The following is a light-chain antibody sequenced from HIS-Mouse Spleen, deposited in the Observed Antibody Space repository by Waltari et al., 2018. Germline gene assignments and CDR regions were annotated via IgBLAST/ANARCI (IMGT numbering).Light chain of an antibody. Sequence: QSVLTQPPSASGTPGQRVTTACSGSSSNIGRIYVYWYQQHPGTASKLLIYRNSQRPSGVPDRFSGSKSGTSASLAISGLRSEDEADYYCAAWDDSLSGPVFGGGTKLTVL. J-gene: IGLJ3*02. CDR1: SSNIGRIY. CDR3: AAWDDSLSGPV. V-gene: IGLV1-47*01. CDR2: RNS.